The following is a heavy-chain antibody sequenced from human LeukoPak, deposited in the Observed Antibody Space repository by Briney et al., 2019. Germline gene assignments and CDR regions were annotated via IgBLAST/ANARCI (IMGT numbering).Heavy chain of an antibody. CDR2: INHSGST. CDR3: ARALVAATSVPGY. CDR1: GGSLSGYY. D-gene: IGHD2-15*01. J-gene: IGHJ4*02. Sequence: SETLSLTCAVYGGSLSGYYWSWIRQPPGKGLEWIGEINHSGSTNYNPSLKSRVTISVDTSKNQFSLKLSSVTAADTAVYYCARALVAATSVPGYWGQGTLVTVSS. V-gene: IGHV4-34*01.